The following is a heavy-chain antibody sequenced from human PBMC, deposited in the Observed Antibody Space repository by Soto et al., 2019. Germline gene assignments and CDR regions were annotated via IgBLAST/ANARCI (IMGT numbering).Heavy chain of an antibody. V-gene: IGHV3-23*01. D-gene: IGHD3-22*01. Sequence: GGSLRLSCAASGFTFSSYAMSWVRQAPGKGLEWVSAISGSGGSTYYADSVKGRFTISRDNSKNTLYLQMNSLRAEDTAVYYCAKDRGVDYYDSSASGYWGQGTLVTVSS. CDR1: GFTFSSYA. J-gene: IGHJ4*02. CDR3: AKDRGVDYYDSSASGY. CDR2: ISGSGGST.